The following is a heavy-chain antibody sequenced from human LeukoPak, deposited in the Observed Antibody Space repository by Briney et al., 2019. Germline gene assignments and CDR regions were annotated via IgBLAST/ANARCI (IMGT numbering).Heavy chain of an antibody. D-gene: IGHD3-3*01. Sequence: PSETLSLTCTVSGGSLSSYYWSWIRQPPGKGLEWIGYIYYSGSTNYNPSLKSRVTISVDTSKNQFSLKLSSVTAADTAVYYCARALGYDFWSGYYTRNDAFDIWGQGTMVTVSS. CDR3: ARALGYDFWSGYYTRNDAFDI. CDR1: GGSLSSYY. V-gene: IGHV4-59*01. J-gene: IGHJ3*02. CDR2: IYYSGST.